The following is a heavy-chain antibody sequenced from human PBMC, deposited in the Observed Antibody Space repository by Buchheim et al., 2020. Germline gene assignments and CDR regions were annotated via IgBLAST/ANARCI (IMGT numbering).Heavy chain of an antibody. J-gene: IGHJ4*02. CDR1: GYTFTNYY. V-gene: IGHV1-2*06. D-gene: IGHD3-16*01. CDR3: ARQERGDLGY. Sequence: QVQLVQSGSEVKMPGASVKVSCKASGYTFTNYYMHWVRQAPGQGLEWMGRINPNSGGTKYPQRFQDRVTMTRDTSISTAYMGLSRLRSDDTAVYYCARQERGDLGYWGQGTL. CDR2: INPNSGGT.